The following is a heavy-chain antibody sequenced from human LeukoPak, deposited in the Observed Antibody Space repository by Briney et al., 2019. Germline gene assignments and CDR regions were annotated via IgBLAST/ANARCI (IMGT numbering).Heavy chain of an antibody. Sequence: LVNPSQPLSLTCTVSGGSITATGTYYWSWIRQPAGKGLEWIGRIYTSGSTYYNPSFKSRVTISVDTSKTRFSLNLSSVTAADTAVYYCARETVAGSRFDPWGQGTLVTVSS. J-gene: IGHJ5*02. D-gene: IGHD2-15*01. CDR1: GGSITATGTYY. V-gene: IGHV4-61*02. CDR3: ARETVAGSRFDP. CDR2: IYTSGST.